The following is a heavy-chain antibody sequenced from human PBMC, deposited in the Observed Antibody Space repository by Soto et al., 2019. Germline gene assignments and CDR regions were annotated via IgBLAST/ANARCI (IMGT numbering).Heavy chain of an antibody. CDR1: GFTFSSYS. CDR2: ISSSSSTI. J-gene: IGHJ1*01. V-gene: IGHV3-48*02. CDR3: ARDLAYYYRNSGPGEY. Sequence: PGGSLRLSCAASGFTFSSYSMNWVRQAPGKGLEWVSYISSSSSTIYYADSVKGRFTISRDNAKNSLYLQMNSLRDEDTAVYYCARDLAYYYRNSGPGEYWGQGTLVTVSS. D-gene: IGHD3-22*01.